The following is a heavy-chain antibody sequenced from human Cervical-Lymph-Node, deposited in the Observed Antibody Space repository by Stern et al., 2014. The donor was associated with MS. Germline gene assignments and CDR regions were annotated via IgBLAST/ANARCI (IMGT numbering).Heavy chain of an antibody. J-gene: IGHJ6*02. CDR2: VYWDDDK. V-gene: IGHV2-5*02. Sequence: QVTLRESGPTLVKPTQTLTLTCTFSGFSLSRSGVGVGWVRQPPGKDWKWLALVYWDDDKRYSPSLKRRLTISNDTSKNQVVLTMTDMDPVDTGTYYCSYILNGVDVWGQGTTVTVSS. CDR3: SYILNGVDV. CDR1: GFSLSRSGVG.